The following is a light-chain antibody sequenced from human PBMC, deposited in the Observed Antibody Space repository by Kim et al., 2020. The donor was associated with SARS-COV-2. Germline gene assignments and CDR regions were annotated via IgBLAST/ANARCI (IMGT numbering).Light chain of an antibody. CDR1: ALPKQY. J-gene: IGLJ3*02. CDR3: QSADSSGTYAWV. V-gene: IGLV3-25*03. CDR2: KDS. Sequence: SYELTQPPSVSASPGQTARITCSGDALPKQYAYWYQQKPGQAPVLVIYKDSERPSGIPERFSGSSSGTTVTLTISGVQAEDEADYYCQSADSSGTYAWVFGGGTQLTVL.